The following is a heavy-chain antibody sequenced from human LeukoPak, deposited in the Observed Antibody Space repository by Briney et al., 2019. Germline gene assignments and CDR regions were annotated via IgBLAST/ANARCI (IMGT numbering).Heavy chain of an antibody. Sequence: GGSLRLSCAASGFTFSSYGMHWVRQAPGKGLEWVAVIWYDGSNKYYADSVKGRFTISRNNSKNALYLQMNSLRAEDTAVYYCTRVRTAAGWWFDPWGQGTLVTVSS. CDR2: IWYDGSNK. V-gene: IGHV3-30*19. D-gene: IGHD6-13*01. CDR3: TRVRTAAGWWFDP. J-gene: IGHJ5*02. CDR1: GFTFSSYG.